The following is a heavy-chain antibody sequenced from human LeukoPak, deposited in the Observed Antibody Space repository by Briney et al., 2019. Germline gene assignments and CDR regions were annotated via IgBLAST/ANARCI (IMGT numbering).Heavy chain of an antibody. CDR2: INHSGST. Sequence: SGTLSLTCAVYGRSFSGYYWSWIRQPPGKGLEWIGEINHSGSTNYNPSLKSRVTISIDTSKNQCSLKLNSVTAADTAVYYCARLRSGGYFEYWGQGTLVTVSS. CDR3: ARLRSGGYFEY. J-gene: IGHJ4*02. D-gene: IGHD4-17*01. V-gene: IGHV4-34*01. CDR1: GRSFSGYY.